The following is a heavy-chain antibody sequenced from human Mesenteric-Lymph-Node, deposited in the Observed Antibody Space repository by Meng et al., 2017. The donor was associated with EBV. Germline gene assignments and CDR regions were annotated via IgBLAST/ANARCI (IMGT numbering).Heavy chain of an antibody. CDR1: GGSVSSGSYY. J-gene: IGHJ4*02. V-gene: IGHV4-61*01. Sequence: QVQLQESGPGLVKPSETLSLTCTVSGGSVSSGSYYWSWIRQPPGKGLEWIGYIYYSGSTNYNPSLKSRVTISVDTSKNQFSLKLSSVTAADTAVYYCARGVYYGDYAFGYWGQGTLVTVSS. D-gene: IGHD4-17*01. CDR3: ARGVYYGDYAFGY. CDR2: IYYSGST.